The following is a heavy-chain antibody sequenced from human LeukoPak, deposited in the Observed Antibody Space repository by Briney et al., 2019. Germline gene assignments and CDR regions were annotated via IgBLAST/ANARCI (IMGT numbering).Heavy chain of an antibody. Sequence: SETLSLTCAVYGGSFSGYYWSWIRQPPGKGLEWIGEINHSGSTNYNPSLKSRATISVDTSKNQFSLKLSSVTAADTAVYYCARSPNAFDIWGQGTMVTVSS. CDR1: GGSFSGYY. J-gene: IGHJ3*02. CDR2: INHSGST. CDR3: ARSPNAFDI. V-gene: IGHV4-34*01.